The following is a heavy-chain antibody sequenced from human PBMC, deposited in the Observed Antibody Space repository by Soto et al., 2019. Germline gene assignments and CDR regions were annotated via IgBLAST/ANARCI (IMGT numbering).Heavy chain of an antibody. D-gene: IGHD3-3*01. CDR1: GLTFSTFG. V-gene: IGHV3-33*06. CDR3: AKGDFRSALGRSDVYYYDMVV. Sequence: GGSLRLSCAASGLTFSTFGMHWVRQAPGKGLEWVALIWYDGNTKYYADSVKGRFIISRDNSKNTLYLQMNSLRAEDTAVYYCAKGDFRSALGRSDVYYYDMVVSGQGTTVTVSS. J-gene: IGHJ6*02. CDR2: IWYDGNTK.